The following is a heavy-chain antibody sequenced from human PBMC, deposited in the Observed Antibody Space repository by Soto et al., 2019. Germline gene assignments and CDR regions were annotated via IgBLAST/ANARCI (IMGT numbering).Heavy chain of an antibody. CDR3: AKAFYREEDGYNSFDY. Sequence: GGSLRLSCAASRLTFGRYAMSWVRQAPGKGLEWVSGISGRGTSTYYADSVKGRFTVSRDNSNNTLYLQMDNLRAEDTAVYYCAKAFYREEDGYNSFDYWGQGTMVTVSS. CDR2: ISGRGTST. D-gene: IGHD2-21*01. J-gene: IGHJ4*02. V-gene: IGHV3-23*01. CDR1: RLTFGRYA.